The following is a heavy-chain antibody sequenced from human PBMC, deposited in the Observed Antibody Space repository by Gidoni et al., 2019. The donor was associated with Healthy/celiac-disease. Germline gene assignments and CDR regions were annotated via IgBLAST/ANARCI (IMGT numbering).Heavy chain of an antibody. CDR1: GFTFSSYA. J-gene: IGHJ4*02. Sequence: EVQLVESGGGLVQPGGSLRLSCSASGFTFSSYAMHWVRQAPGKGLEYVSAISSNGGSTYYADSVKGRFTISRDNSKNTLYLQMSSLRAEDTAVYYCVKEGGVDCSSTSCYYFDYWGQGTLVTVSS. D-gene: IGHD2-2*01. CDR3: VKEGGVDCSSTSCYYFDY. CDR2: ISSNGGST. V-gene: IGHV3-64D*06.